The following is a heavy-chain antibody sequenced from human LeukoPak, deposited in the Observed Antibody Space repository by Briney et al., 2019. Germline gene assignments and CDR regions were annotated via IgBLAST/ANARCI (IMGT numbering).Heavy chain of an antibody. V-gene: IGHV1-69*01. J-gene: IGHJ3*02. Sequence: ASVKVSCKASGGTFSSYAISWVRQAPGQGLEWMGGIIPIFGTANYAQKFQGRVTITADESTSTAYMELSSLRSEDTAVYYCARDTRARYFDWLLSGGDAIDIWGQGTMVTVSS. D-gene: IGHD3-9*01. CDR3: ARDTRARYFDWLLSGGDAIDI. CDR2: IIPIFGTA. CDR1: GGTFSSYA.